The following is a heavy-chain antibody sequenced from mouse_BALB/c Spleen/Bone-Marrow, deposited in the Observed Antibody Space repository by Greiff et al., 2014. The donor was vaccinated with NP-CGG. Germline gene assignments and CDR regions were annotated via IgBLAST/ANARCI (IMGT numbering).Heavy chain of an antibody. CDR3: AMITFTMDY. Sequence: VKLQESGAELAKPGASVKMSCKASGRTFSTYWMHWVKQRPGQGLEWIGYINPSIGYADYVQKFKDKATLTADNSSSIVYMQLSSLTSEDSAIYYCAMITFTMDYWGQGTSVTVSS. D-gene: IGHD2-4*01. CDR1: GRTFSTYW. CDR2: INPSIGYA. V-gene: IGHV1-7*01. J-gene: IGHJ4*01.